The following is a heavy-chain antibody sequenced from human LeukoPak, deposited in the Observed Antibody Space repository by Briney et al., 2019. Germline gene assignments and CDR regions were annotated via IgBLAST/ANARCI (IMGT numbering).Heavy chain of an antibody. D-gene: IGHD6-19*01. CDR1: GFTFSSYA. CDR3: ASDGYSSASYGMDV. J-gene: IGHJ6*02. Sequence: PGGSLRLSCSASGFTFSSYAMHWVRQAPGKGLEYVSAISNNGGSTYYADSVKGRFTISRDNSKTTLYLQMSSLRAEDTAVYYCASDGYSSASYGMDVWGQGTTVTVTS. CDR2: ISNNGGST. V-gene: IGHV3-64D*06.